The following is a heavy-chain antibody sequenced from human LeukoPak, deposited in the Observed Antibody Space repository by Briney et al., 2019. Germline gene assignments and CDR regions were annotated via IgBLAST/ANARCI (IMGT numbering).Heavy chain of an antibody. D-gene: IGHD1-26*01. CDR1: GGTFSSYA. V-gene: IGHV1-69*04. CDR3: AREGGVIVGAIS. CDR2: IIPILGIA. J-gene: IGHJ4*02. Sequence: SVKVSCKASGGTFSSYAISWVRQAPRQGLEWMGRIIPILGIANYAQKFQGRVTITADKSTSTAYMELSSLRSEDTAVYYCAREGGVIVGAISWGQGTLVTVSS.